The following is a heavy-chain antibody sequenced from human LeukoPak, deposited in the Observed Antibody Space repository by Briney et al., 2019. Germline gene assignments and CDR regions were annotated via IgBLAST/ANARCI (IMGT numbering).Heavy chain of an antibody. Sequence: GGPLRLSCAASGFTFSGYWMHWVRQAPGKGLVWVSRIKNDGSSTNYADSVKGRFTISRDNAKNTLYLQLNSLRAEDTAVYYCARDRGSTGWYGMNYWGQGILVTVSS. V-gene: IGHV3-74*01. CDR2: IKNDGSST. CDR3: ARDRGSTGWYGMNY. CDR1: GFTFSGYW. D-gene: IGHD6-19*01. J-gene: IGHJ4*02.